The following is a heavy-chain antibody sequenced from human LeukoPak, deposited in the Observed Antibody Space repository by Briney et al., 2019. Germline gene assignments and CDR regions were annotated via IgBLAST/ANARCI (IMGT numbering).Heavy chain of an antibody. CDR3: ARVSLRDGYLPYYFDY. V-gene: IGHV1-2*02. CDR2: INPNSGGT. D-gene: IGHD5-24*01. J-gene: IGHJ4*02. CDR1: GYILTDYY. Sequence: GASVKVSCKASGYILTDYYMHWVRQAPGQGLEWMGWINPNSGGTNYAQKFQGRVTMTRDTSISTAYMELSRLRSDDTAVYYCARVSLRDGYLPYYFDYWGQGTLVTVSS.